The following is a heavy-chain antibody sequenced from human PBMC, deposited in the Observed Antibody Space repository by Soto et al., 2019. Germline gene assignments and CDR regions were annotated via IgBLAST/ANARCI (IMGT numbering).Heavy chain of an antibody. V-gene: IGHV3-30-3*01. CDR3: ARDREGCMDV. J-gene: IGHJ6*02. Sequence: PGVSLRLSCAACGFTFSSYAMHWVRQAPGKGLEWVAVISYDGSNKYYADSVKGRFTISRDNSKNTLYLQMNSLRAEDTAVYYCARDREGCMDVWGQGTTVTVSS. D-gene: IGHD1-26*01. CDR2: ISYDGSNK. CDR1: GFTFSSYA.